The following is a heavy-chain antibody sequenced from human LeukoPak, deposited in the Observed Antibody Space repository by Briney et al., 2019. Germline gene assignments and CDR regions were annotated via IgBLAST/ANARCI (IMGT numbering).Heavy chain of an antibody. D-gene: IGHD6-13*01. Sequence: SETLSLTCTVSGGSISSSSYYWGWIRQPPGKGLEWIGSIYYSGSTYYNPSLKSRVTISVDTSKNQFSLKLSSVTAADTAVYYCARENSIAAAGTSVSNWFDPWGQGTLVTVSS. CDR2: IYYSGST. CDR1: GGSISSSSYY. CDR3: ARENSIAAAGTSVSNWFDP. V-gene: IGHV4-39*01. J-gene: IGHJ5*02.